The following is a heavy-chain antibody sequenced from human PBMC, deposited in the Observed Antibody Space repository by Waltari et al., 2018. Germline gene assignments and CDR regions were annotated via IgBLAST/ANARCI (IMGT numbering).Heavy chain of an antibody. J-gene: IGHJ2*01. D-gene: IGHD6-19*01. Sequence: EVQLVESGGGLVQPGGSLRLSCAASGFTFSAPEMDWVRQAPGKGLEWVSHIYVGGSTTYSADSVKGRFTISRDDTKNSLYLHMNSLRAEDTAVYYCARDLAGRGWYFDLWGRGTLVTVSS. CDR2: IYVGGSTT. CDR1: GFTFSAPE. V-gene: IGHV3-48*03. CDR3: ARDLAGRGWYFDL.